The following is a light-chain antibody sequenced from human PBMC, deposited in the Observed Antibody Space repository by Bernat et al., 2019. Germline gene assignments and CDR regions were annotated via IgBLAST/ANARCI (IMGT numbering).Light chain of an antibody. V-gene: IGKV1-16*01. J-gene: IGKJ4*01. Sequence: DILMTQSPSSLSASVGDRVTITCRATQAISKYLAWVQQKPGKAPRSLIYGASTLFSGVPSRFSGSGSETDFTLTISSLHPEDSATYYCQQYDRYPLAFGGGTKVEV. CDR2: GAS. CDR3: QQYDRYPLA. CDR1: QAISKY.